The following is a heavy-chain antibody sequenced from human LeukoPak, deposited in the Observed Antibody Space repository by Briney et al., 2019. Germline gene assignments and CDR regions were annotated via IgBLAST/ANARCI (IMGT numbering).Heavy chain of an antibody. CDR3: AREAEATGYFQH. Sequence: GGSLRLSCAASGFTVSSNYMSWVRQAPGKGLEWVSVIYSGGSTYYADSVKGRFTISRDNSKNTLYLQMNSLRAEDTAVYYCAREAEATGYFQHWGQGTLVTVSS. D-gene: IGHD1-14*01. CDR1: GFTVSSNY. V-gene: IGHV3-53*01. CDR2: IYSGGST. J-gene: IGHJ1*01.